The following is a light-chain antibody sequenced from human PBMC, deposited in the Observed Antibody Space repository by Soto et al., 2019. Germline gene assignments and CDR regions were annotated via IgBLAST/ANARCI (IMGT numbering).Light chain of an antibody. Sequence: SYELTQPPSVSVSPGQTATITCSGDKLGQTYACWYQQKPGQSPVLDIYQDDKRPSWIPERFSGSNSGNTATLTISETQPMDEADYYCQAWDTTVVFGGGTKLTVL. CDR2: QDD. V-gene: IGLV3-1*01. CDR3: QAWDTTVV. J-gene: IGLJ2*01. CDR1: KLGQTY.